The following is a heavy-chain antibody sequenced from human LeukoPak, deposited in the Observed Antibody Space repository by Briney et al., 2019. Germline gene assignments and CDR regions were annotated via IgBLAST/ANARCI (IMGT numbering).Heavy chain of an antibody. Sequence: SETLSLTCTVSGGSISSGGYYWSWIRQHPGKGLEWIGYIYYSGSTYYNPSLKSRVTISVDTSKNQFSLKLSSVTAADTAVYYCARHAAPYDSSGYPGLWAFDIWGQGTMVTVSS. CDR1: GGSISSGGYY. CDR3: ARHAAPYDSSGYPGLWAFDI. J-gene: IGHJ3*02. V-gene: IGHV4-31*03. CDR2: IYYSGST. D-gene: IGHD3-22*01.